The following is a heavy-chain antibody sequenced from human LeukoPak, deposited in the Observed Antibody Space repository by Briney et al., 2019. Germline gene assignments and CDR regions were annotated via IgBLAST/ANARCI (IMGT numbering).Heavy chain of an antibody. J-gene: IGHJ4*02. V-gene: IGHV4-34*01. CDR1: GGSFSGYY. Sequence: SETLSLTCAVYGGSFSGYYWSWIRQPPGKGLEWIGEINHSGSTNYNPSLKSRVTISVDTSKNQFSLKLSSVTAADTAVYYCARHTRPRDSSGYSDDYWGQGILVTVSS. D-gene: IGHD3-22*01. CDR3: ARHTRPRDSSGYSDDY. CDR2: INHSGST.